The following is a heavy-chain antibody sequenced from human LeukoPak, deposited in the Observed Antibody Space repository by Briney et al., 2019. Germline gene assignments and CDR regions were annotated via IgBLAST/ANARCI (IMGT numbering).Heavy chain of an antibody. CDR2: IIPIFGTA. CDR3: ARRGVGCSGGSCHDFDY. CDR1: GGTFSSYA. V-gene: IGHV1-69*13. Sequence: SVKLSCTASGGTFSSYAISWVRQAPGQGLEWMGGIIPIFGTANYAQKFQGRVTITADESTSTAYMELSSLRSEDTAVYYCARRGVGCSGGSCHDFDYWGQGTLVTVSS. D-gene: IGHD2-15*01. J-gene: IGHJ4*02.